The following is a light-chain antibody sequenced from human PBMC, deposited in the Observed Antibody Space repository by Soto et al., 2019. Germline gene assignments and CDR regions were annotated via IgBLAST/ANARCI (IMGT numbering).Light chain of an antibody. Sequence: QSVLTQPPSVSGAPGQRVTISCTGSSSNIGAGSHVHWYQQLPGTAPKLLIYGDNNRPSGVPDRFSGSKSGTSASLAITGLQAEDGADYYCQSYDSSLSAYVVFGGGTKLTVL. J-gene: IGLJ2*01. CDR2: GDN. CDR1: SSNIGAGSH. V-gene: IGLV1-40*01. CDR3: QSYDSSLSAYVV.